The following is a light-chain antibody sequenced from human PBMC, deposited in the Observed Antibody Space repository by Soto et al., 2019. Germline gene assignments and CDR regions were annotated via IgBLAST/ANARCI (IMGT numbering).Light chain of an antibody. CDR1: QSLTYSDGNTY. J-gene: IGKJ2*01. CDR3: MQGTHWPPYT. CDR2: KVS. V-gene: IGKV2-30*01. Sequence: DVAMTQSPLSLPVTLGQPASISCRSSQSLTYSDGNTYLNWFHLRPGQSPSRLIYKVSNRDSGVPDRFSGSGSGTDFTLKISRVEAEYVGVYYCMQGTHWPPYTCGQGTKLEIK.